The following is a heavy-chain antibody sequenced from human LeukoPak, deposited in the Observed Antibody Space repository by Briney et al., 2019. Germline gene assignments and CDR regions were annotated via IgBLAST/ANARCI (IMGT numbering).Heavy chain of an antibody. CDR1: GFIFNYYA. Sequence: PGGSLRLSCATSGFIFNYYAMSWVRQAPGKGLEWVSGISGSDGSTYYADSVKGRFSISRDNSKNTLYLQMNSLRAEDTALYFCARVISTTYKYMDVWGQGTPVTVSS. J-gene: IGHJ6*02. V-gene: IGHV3-23*01. CDR2: ISGSDGST. CDR3: ARVISTTYKYMDV. D-gene: IGHD2-21*01.